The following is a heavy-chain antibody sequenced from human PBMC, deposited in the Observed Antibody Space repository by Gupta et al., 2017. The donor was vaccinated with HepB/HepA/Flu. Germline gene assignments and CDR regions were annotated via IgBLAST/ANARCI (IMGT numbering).Heavy chain of an antibody. CDR1: GFTFDDYA. Sequence: EVQLVESGGGVVPPGGSLRLSCGASGFTFDDYAIHWVRQAPGKGLEWVSAISGDGRSTHYADSLKGRFTISRDKTKKSLYLQMNSLTTEDSAFYYCAKEAAWYFDLWGRGTLVTVSS. CDR2: ISGDGRST. CDR3: AKEAAWYFDL. J-gene: IGHJ2*01. V-gene: IGHV3-43*02.